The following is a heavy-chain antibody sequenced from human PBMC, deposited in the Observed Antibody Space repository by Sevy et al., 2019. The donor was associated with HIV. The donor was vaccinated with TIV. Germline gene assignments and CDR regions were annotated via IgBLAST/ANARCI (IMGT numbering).Heavy chain of an antibody. V-gene: IGHV3-11*06. Sequence: GGSLRLSCAASGFTFSDYYMSWIRQAPGKGLEWVSYISSGSSYTNYADSVKGRFTISRDNARNPLYLQMNSLRAEDTAVYYCAKDSRVYSSSHFDYWGQGIRVTVSS. J-gene: IGHJ4*02. CDR3: AKDSRVYSSSHFDY. CDR2: ISSGSSYT. D-gene: IGHD6-13*01. CDR1: GFTFSDYY.